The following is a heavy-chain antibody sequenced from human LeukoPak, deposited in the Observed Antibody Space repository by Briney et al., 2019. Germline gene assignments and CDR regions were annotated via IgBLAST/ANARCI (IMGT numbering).Heavy chain of an antibody. CDR2: IYSGGST. V-gene: IGHV3-66*01. D-gene: IGHD2-8*01. Sequence: PGGSLRLSCAASGFTVSINSMSWVRQAPGKGLEWVSVIYSGGSTYYADSVKGRFTISRDNSKDTLYLQMNSLRNEDTAVYYCARDLGVSVTPFRGDFDSWGQGTLVTVSS. J-gene: IGHJ4*02. CDR1: GFTVSINS. CDR3: ARDLGVSVTPFRGDFDS.